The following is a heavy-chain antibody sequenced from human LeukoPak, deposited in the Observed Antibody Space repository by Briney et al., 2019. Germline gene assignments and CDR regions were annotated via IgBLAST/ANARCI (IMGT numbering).Heavy chain of an antibody. Sequence: GGSLRLSCAASGFTFSRYWMSWVRQAPGKGLEWVANIKQDGSEKYYVDSVKGRFTISRDNAKNSLYLQMNGLRAEDTAVYYCARAYYYDSGNYYNPTSSFDYWGQGTLVTVSS. CDR3: ARAYYYDSGNYYNPTSSFDY. D-gene: IGHD3-10*01. CDR1: GFTFSRYW. J-gene: IGHJ4*02. CDR2: IKQDGSEK. V-gene: IGHV3-7*04.